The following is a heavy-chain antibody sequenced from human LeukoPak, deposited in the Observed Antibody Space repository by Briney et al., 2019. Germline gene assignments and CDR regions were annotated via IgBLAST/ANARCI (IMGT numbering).Heavy chain of an antibody. J-gene: IGHJ6*02. CDR1: GFTFSSYA. D-gene: IGHD3-22*01. V-gene: IGHV3-23*01. CDR2: ISGSGGST. Sequence: PGGSLRLSCAASGFTFSSYAMSWVRQAPGKGLEWVSAISGSGGSTYYADSVEGRFTISRDNSKNTLYLQMNSLRAEDTAVYYCAKDNPDYYDSSGYHLWGQGTTVTVSS. CDR3: AKDNPDYYDSSGYHL.